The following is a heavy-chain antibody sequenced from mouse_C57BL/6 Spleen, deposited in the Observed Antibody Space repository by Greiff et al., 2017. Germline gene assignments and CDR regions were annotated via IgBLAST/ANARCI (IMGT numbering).Heavy chain of an antibody. J-gene: IGHJ1*03. CDR3: ARGLYGNYGYFDV. Sequence: VQLQQSGAELVKPGASVKMSCKASGYTFTTYPIEGRKQNHGKSLEWIGNFHPYNDDTKYNEKFKGKATLTVEKSSSTVYLELSRLTSDDSAVYYCARGLYGNYGYFDVWGTGTTVTVSS. V-gene: IGHV1-47*01. CDR2: FHPYNDDT. D-gene: IGHD2-1*01. CDR1: GYTFTTYP.